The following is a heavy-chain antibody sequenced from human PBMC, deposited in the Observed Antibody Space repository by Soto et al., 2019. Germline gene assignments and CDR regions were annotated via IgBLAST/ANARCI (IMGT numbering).Heavy chain of an antibody. CDR2: INHSGST. D-gene: IGHD6-19*01. CDR1: GGSFSGYY. V-gene: IGHV4-34*01. CDR3: ASIPLIAVAGKVDY. Sequence: QVQLQQWGAGLLKPSETLSLTCAVYGGSFSGYYWSWIRQPPGKGLEWIGEINHSGSTNYNPSLKSRVTISVDTSKNQFSLKLSSVTAADTAVYYCASIPLIAVAGKVDYWGQGTLVTVSS. J-gene: IGHJ4*02.